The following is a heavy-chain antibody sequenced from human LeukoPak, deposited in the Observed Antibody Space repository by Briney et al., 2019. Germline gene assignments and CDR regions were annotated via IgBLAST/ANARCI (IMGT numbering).Heavy chain of an antibody. D-gene: IGHD3-22*01. Sequence: PSETLSLTCTVSGGSISSYYWSGIRQPPGKGLEWIGYIYYSGSTNYNPSLKSRVTISVDTSKNQFSLKLSSVTAADTAVYYCARGPTYYYDSSGYFGDFDYWGQGTLVTVSS. CDR2: IYYSGST. V-gene: IGHV4-59*01. CDR3: ARGPTYYYDSSGYFGDFDY. CDR1: GGSISSYY. J-gene: IGHJ4*02.